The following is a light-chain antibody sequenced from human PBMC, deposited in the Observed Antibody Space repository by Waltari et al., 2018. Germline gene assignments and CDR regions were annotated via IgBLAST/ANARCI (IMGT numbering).Light chain of an antibody. CDR2: WAS. Sequence: DIVMTQSPDSLAVSLGERATIHCKSSQSVLYSSNNKNYLAWYQQKPGQPPKLLIYWASTRESGVPDRFSGSGSGTDFTLTISSLQAEDVAVYYCQQLGTFGQGTKVEIK. J-gene: IGKJ1*01. CDR3: QQLGT. V-gene: IGKV4-1*01. CDR1: QSVLYSSNNKNY.